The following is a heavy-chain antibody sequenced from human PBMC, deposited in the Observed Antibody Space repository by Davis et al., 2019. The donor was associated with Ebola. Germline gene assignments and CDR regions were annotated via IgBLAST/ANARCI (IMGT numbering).Heavy chain of an antibody. Sequence: PSETLSLTCVVSGASISSSEWWSWVRQHPGKGLEWIGYIYSSGNTHYNPSLKSRISISLGTSKSHFSLKLSSVTAADTAVYYCARLIVGAGWFDPWGQGTLVTVSS. CDR1: GASISSSEW. CDR2: IYSSGNT. D-gene: IGHD2-15*01. J-gene: IGHJ5*02. CDR3: ARLIVGAGWFDP. V-gene: IGHV4-31*11.